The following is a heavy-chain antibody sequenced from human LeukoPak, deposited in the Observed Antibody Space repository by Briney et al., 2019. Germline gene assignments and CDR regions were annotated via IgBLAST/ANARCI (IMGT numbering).Heavy chain of an antibody. CDR1: GFTFNSYA. D-gene: IGHD3-10*01. CDR2: LSGSGDRT. CDR3: ATRGVTRGYFDY. J-gene: IGHJ4*02. Sequence: GGSLRLSCAASGFTFNSYAMSWVRQAPGKGLEWVSALSGSGDRTFYVDSVKGRFTISRDNSKNTLYLQMNSLRAEDTAVYYCATRGVTRGYFDYWGQGTLVTVSS. V-gene: IGHV3-23*01.